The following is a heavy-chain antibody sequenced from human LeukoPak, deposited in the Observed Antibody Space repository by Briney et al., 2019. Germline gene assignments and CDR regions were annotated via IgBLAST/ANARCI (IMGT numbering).Heavy chain of an antibody. CDR2: IYYSGST. J-gene: IGHJ4*02. V-gene: IGHV4-59*12. CDR1: GGSISSYY. D-gene: IGHD5-18*01. CDR3: ARVGYGYANFDY. Sequence: PSETLSLTCTVSGGSISSYYWSWIRQPPGKGLEWIGYIYYSGSTNYNPSLKSRVTISVDTSKNQFSLKLSSVTAADTAVYYCARVGYGYANFDYWGQGTLVTVSS.